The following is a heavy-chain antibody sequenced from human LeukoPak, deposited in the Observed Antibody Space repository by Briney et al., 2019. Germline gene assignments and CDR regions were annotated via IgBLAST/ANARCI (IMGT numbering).Heavy chain of an antibody. Sequence: GGSLRLSCAASGFTFSSYEMNWVRQAPGKGLEWVSYISSSGSTIYYADSVKGRFTISRDNAKNSLYLQMNSLRAEDAAVYYCARDGLRFDYWGQGTLVTVSS. CDR1: GFTFSSYE. D-gene: IGHD5-12*01. CDR2: ISSSGSTI. J-gene: IGHJ4*02. V-gene: IGHV3-48*03. CDR3: ARDGLRFDY.